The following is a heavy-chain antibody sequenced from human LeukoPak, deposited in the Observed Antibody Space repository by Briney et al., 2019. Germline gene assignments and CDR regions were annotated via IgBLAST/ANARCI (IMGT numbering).Heavy chain of an antibody. Sequence: SEALSLTCTVSGGSIRSYYWSWIRQPPGKGLEWIGYIYYSGSTSYNPSLKSRVTISVDTSKNQFSLKLTSVTAADTAMYYCARIYYSSSYDYWYFDLWGRGTLVTVSS. D-gene: IGHD6-13*01. CDR2: IYYSGST. V-gene: IGHV4-59*01. J-gene: IGHJ2*01. CDR1: GGSIRSYY. CDR3: ARIYYSSSYDYWYFDL.